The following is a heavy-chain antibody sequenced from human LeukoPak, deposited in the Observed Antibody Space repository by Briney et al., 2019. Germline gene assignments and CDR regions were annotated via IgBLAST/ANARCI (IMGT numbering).Heavy chain of an antibody. V-gene: IGHV3-66*02. D-gene: IGHD2-2*01. J-gene: IGHJ2*01. CDR3: ARMPRPGYFDL. CDR2: IYSGGST. CDR1: GFTFSSNY. Sequence: PGGSLRLSCAASGFTFSSNYMSWVRQAPGKGLEWVSVIYSGGSTYYADSVKGRFTISRDNSKNTLYLQMNSLRAEDTAVYYCARMPRPGYFDLWGRGTLVTVSS.